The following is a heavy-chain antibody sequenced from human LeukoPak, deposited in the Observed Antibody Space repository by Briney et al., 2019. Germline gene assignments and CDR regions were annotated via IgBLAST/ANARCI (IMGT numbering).Heavy chain of an antibody. CDR2: IGTAGDT. Sequence: GGSLRLSCAASGFTFSSYDMHWVRQATGKGLEWVSAIGTAGDTYYPGSVKGRFTIPRENANNSLYLQMNSLRAGDTDVYYRARVLTARSGGYDAFDIWGQGTMVTVSS. D-gene: IGHD6-25*01. V-gene: IGHV3-13*01. CDR3: ARVLTARSGGYDAFDI. J-gene: IGHJ3*02. CDR1: GFTFSSYD.